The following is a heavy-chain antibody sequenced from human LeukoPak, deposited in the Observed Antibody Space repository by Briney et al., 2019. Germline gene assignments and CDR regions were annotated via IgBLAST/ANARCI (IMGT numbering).Heavy chain of an antibody. D-gene: IGHD2-15*01. V-gene: IGHV4-38-2*01. CDR2: IYHSVTT. CDR1: GESFSGYY. CDR3: ARAYCSGGSCYSDWFDP. Sequence: PSETLSLTCAVYGESFSGYYWGWIRQPPGKRLQWIGSIYHSVTTYYNPSLKSRVTISVDTSENQFSLKLSSVTAADTAVYYCARAYCSGGSCYSDWFDPWGQGTLVTVSS. J-gene: IGHJ5*02.